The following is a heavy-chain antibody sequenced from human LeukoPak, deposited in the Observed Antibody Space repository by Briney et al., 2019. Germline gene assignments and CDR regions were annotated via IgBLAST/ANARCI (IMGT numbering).Heavy chain of an antibody. CDR3: VRERRGTDGSDY. CDR2: INPSGGST. V-gene: IGHV1-46*01. D-gene: IGHD5-24*01. J-gene: IGHJ4*02. Sequence: ASVKVSCKASGYTFTSYYMHWVRQAPGQGLEWKGIINPSGGSTSYAQKFQGRVTMTRDTSTSTVYMELSSLRSEDTAVYYCVRERRGTDGSDYWGQGTLVTVSS. CDR1: GYTFTSYY.